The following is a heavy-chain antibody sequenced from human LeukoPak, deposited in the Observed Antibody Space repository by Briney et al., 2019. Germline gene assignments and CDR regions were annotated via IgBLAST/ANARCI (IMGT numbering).Heavy chain of an antibody. Sequence: PLASVKVSCKASGYTFANFGITWVRQAPGQGLEWMGWISVYNGNTNYAQNLQGRVTLTTDTSTSTAYMELRSLRSDDTALYYCARTWISSSCYMVHWGQGTLVTVSS. CDR3: ARTWISSSCYMVH. CDR2: ISVYNGNT. V-gene: IGHV1-18*01. J-gene: IGHJ4*02. CDR1: GYTFANFG. D-gene: IGHD2-2*02.